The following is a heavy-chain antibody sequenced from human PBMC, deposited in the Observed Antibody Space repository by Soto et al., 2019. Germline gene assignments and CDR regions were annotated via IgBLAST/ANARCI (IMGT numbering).Heavy chain of an antibody. Sequence: SETLSLTCTVSGGSISSGGYYWSWIRQHPGKGLEWIGYIYYSGSTYYNPSLKSRVTISVDTSKNQFSLKLSSVTAADTAVYYCARSTYYDFWSGYSPLSYFDYWGQGTLVTVSS. D-gene: IGHD3-3*01. CDR1: GGSISSGGYY. J-gene: IGHJ4*02. V-gene: IGHV4-31*03. CDR3: ARSTYYDFWSGYSPLSYFDY. CDR2: IYYSGST.